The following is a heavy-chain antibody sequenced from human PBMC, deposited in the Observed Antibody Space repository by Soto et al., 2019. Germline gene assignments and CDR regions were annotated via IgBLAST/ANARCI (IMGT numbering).Heavy chain of an antibody. CDR3: AKEAYCGGDCYVTYFQH. CDR2: ISGSGGST. J-gene: IGHJ1*01. V-gene: IGHV3-23*01. CDR1: GFTFSSYA. D-gene: IGHD2-21*01. Sequence: GGSLRLSCAASGFTFSSYAMSWVRQAPGKGLEWVSAISGSGGSTYYEDSVKGRFTISRDNSKNTLYLQMNSLRAEDTAVYYCAKEAYCGGDCYVTYFQHWGQGTLVTVSS.